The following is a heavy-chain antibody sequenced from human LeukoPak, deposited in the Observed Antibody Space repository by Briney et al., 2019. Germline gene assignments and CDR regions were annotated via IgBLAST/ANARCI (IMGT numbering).Heavy chain of an antibody. Sequence: ASVKVSCKASGYTFTSYGISWVRQAPGQGLEWMGWISAYNGNTNYAQKLQGRVTMTTDTSTSTAYMELRSLRSDDTAVYYCARAVTMVRGQKNKIHVVFDYWGQGTLVTVSS. CDR2: ISAYNGNT. V-gene: IGHV1-18*01. D-gene: IGHD3-10*01. J-gene: IGHJ4*02. CDR1: GYTFTSYG. CDR3: ARAVTMVRGQKNKIHVVFDY.